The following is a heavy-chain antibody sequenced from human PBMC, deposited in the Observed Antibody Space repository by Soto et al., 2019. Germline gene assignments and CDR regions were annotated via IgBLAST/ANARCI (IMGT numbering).Heavy chain of an antibody. CDR1: GFTFSSYG. Sequence: QVQLVESGGGVVQPGRSLRLSCAASGFTFSSYGMRWVRQAPGKGLEWVAVISYDGSNKYYADSVKGRFTISRDNSKNTLYLQMNSLRAEDTAVYYCAKVITGTTGDYWGQGTLVTVSS. D-gene: IGHD1-7*01. CDR3: AKVITGTTGDY. J-gene: IGHJ4*02. V-gene: IGHV3-30*18. CDR2: ISYDGSNK.